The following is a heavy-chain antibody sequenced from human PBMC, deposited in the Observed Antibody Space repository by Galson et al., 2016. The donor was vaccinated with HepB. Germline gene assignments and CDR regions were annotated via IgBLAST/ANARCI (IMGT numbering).Heavy chain of an antibody. CDR1: GFTFSNYA. CDR3: AKDETSGFCNGDTCYRTFDY. D-gene: IGHD2-15*01. Sequence: SLRLSCAASGFTFSNYAMSWVRQAPGKGLEWVSSISQSGSITYYADSLKGRFTISRDNSRNILYLQMKSLRAEDTAVYYCAKDETSGFCNGDTCYRTFDYWGQGTLITVSS. CDR2: ISQSGSIT. J-gene: IGHJ4*02. V-gene: IGHV3-23*01.